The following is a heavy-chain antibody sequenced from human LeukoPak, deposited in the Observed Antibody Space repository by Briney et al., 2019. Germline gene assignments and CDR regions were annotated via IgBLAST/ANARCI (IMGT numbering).Heavy chain of an antibody. J-gene: IGHJ3*02. CDR2: ISSGGSST. CDR3: ARGFAYAFDI. Sequence: GGSLRLSCAASGFTFSNYWMHWVRQAPGKGLVWVSRISSGGSSTNYADSVKGRFTISRDNAKNTLYLQLNSLRAEDTAVYYCARGFAYAFDIWGQGTMDTVSS. CDR1: GFTFSNYW. D-gene: IGHD2-21*01. V-gene: IGHV3-74*01.